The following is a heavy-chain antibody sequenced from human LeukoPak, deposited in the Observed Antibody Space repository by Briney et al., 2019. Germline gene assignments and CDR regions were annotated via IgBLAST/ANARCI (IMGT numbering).Heavy chain of an antibody. J-gene: IGHJ4*02. CDR1: GYTFTDYY. CDR3: ARDSRYSSSWCDFDY. D-gene: IGHD6-13*01. V-gene: IGHV1-2*02. CDR2: INPNSGGT. Sequence: ASVKVSCKASGYTFTDYYMHWVRQAPGQGLEWMGWINPNSGGTNYAQKFQGRVTMTRDTSISTAYMELSRLRSDDTAVYYCARDSRYSSSWCDFDYWGQGTLVTVSS.